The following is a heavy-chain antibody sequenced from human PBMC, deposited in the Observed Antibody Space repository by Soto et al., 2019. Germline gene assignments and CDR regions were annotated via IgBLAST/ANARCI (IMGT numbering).Heavy chain of an antibody. CDR3: ARALRGYSGYDNYYYYGMDV. CDR1: GFTFSSYS. D-gene: IGHD5-12*01. CDR2: ISSSSSYI. J-gene: IGHJ6*01. V-gene: IGHV3-21*01. Sequence: GGSLRLSCAASGFTFSSYSMNWVRQAPGKRLEWVSSISSSSSYIYYANSVKGRFTISRDNAKNSRYLQMNSLRTEDTAVYYCARALRGYSGYDNYYYYGMDVWGQGTTVTVPQ.